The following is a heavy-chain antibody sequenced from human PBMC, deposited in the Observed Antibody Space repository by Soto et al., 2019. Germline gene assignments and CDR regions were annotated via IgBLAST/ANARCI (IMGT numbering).Heavy chain of an antibody. D-gene: IGHD2-15*01. CDR1: GGSISSGGYY. J-gene: IGHJ6*02. Sequence: QVQLQESGPGLVKPSQTLSLTCTVSGGSISSGGYYWSWIRQHPGKGLEWIGYIYYSGSTYYNPSLKSRVTISVDTSKNPFSLKLSSVTAADTAVYYCARDHCSGGSCYPAGGMDVWGQGTTVTVSS. CDR2: IYYSGST. CDR3: ARDHCSGGSCYPAGGMDV. V-gene: IGHV4-31*03.